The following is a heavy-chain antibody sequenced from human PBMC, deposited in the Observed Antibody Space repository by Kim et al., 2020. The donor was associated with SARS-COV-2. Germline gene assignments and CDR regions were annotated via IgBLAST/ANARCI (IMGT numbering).Heavy chain of an antibody. CDR1: GFTFSNAW. D-gene: IGHD3-10*01. V-gene: IGHV3-15*01. CDR3: TSGLWFGEPSPSDY. Sequence: GSLRLSCAASGFTFSNAWMSWVRQAPGKGLEWVSRIKSKTDGGTTDYAAPVKGRFTISRDDSKNRLYLQMNSLKTEDTAVYYCTSGLWFGEPSPSDYWGQGTLVTVSS. J-gene: IGHJ4*02. CDR2: IKSKTDGGTT.